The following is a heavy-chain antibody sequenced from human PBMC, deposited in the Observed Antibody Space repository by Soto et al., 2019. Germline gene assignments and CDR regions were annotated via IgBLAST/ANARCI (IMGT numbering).Heavy chain of an antibody. J-gene: IGHJ4*02. D-gene: IGHD3-10*01. V-gene: IGHV4-31*03. CDR1: GNSISTGAYY. CDR2: IFYSGNT. CDR3: ARDGRSAAPQAGFDL. Sequence: PSETLSLTCTVSGNSISTGAYYWSWLRQHPVKGLEWIGHIFYSGNTHYSPSLESRVTISVDTSKNQFSIKLTSVTVADTAVYYCARDGRSAAPQAGFDLWGQGTLVTVSS.